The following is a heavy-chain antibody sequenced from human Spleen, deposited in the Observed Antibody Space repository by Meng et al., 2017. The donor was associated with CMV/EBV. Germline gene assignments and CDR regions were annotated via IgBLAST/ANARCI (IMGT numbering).Heavy chain of an antibody. D-gene: IGHD3-10*01. CDR2: IYYSGAA. J-gene: IGHJ5*02. CDR3: ARGFRLNWFDP. CDR1: GASINHDDSY. Sequence: CTVSGASINHDDSYWNWIRQPPGKGLEWLGYIYYSGAANYNPSLRSRLSMSIATSKNQFSLNLTSVTAADTAVYYCARGFRLNWFDPWGQGTLVTVSS. V-gene: IGHV4-30-4*08.